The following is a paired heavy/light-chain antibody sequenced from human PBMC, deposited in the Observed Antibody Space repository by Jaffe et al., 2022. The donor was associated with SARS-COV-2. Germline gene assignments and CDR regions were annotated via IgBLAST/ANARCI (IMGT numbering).Light chain of an antibody. CDR1: QSVSSY. V-gene: IGKV3-11*01. CDR2: DAS. Sequence: EIVLTQSPATLSLSPGERATLSCRASQSVSSYLAWYQQKPGQAPRLLIYDASNRATGIPARFSGSGSGTDFTLTISSLEPEDFAVYYCQQRSNYTFGGGTKVEIK. J-gene: IGKJ4*01. CDR3: QQRSNYT.
Heavy chain of an antibody. V-gene: IGHV3-30-3*01. CDR1: GFTFSSYA. CDR2: ISYDGSNK. CDR3: ARGPYSSSWIYYGMDV. J-gene: IGHJ6*02. Sequence: QVQLVESGGGVVQPGRSLRLSCAASGFTFSSYAMHWVRQAPGKGLEWVAVISYDGSNKYYADSVKGRFTISRDNSKNTLYLQMNSLRAEDTAVYYCARGPYSSSWIYYGMDVWGQGTTVTVSS. D-gene: IGHD6-6*01.